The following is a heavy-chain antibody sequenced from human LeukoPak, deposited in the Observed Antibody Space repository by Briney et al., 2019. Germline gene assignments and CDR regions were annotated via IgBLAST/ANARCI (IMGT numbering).Heavy chain of an antibody. Sequence: PGGSLRLSCAASGFTFSGYSMNWVRQAPGKGLEWVSSTGSRSTSIYYADSVKGRFTISRDNAKNSLYLQMNSLRAEDTALYYCPRERGDAFDIWGQGTMVTVSS. CDR3: PRERGDAFDI. CDR1: GFTFSGYS. CDR2: TGSRSTSI. J-gene: IGHJ3*02. V-gene: IGHV3-21*01.